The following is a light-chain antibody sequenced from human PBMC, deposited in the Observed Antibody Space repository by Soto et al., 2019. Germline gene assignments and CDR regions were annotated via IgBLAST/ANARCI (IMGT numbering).Light chain of an antibody. V-gene: IGLV2-14*01. CDR1: SSDVGGYNY. Sequence: QSVLTQPASVSGSPGQSITISCIGSSSDVGGYNYVSWYQHHPGRVPKPMIFEVSDRPSGVSGRFSGSKSGNTAYLTISGLQAEDEADYYCSSFSSTSTIVFGGGTKLTVL. CDR2: EVS. J-gene: IGLJ2*01. CDR3: SSFSSTSTIV.